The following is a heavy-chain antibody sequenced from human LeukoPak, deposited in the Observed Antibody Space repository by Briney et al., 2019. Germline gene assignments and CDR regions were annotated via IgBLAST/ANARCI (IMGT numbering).Heavy chain of an antibody. CDR2: ISYDGSNK. Sequence: GGSLRLSCAASGFTFSSYGMHWVRQAPGKGLEWVAVISYDGSNKYYADSVKGRFTISRDNSKNTLYLQMNSLRAEDTAVYYCAKDMASRAATNFDYWGQGTLVTVSS. CDR3: AKDMASRAATNFDY. CDR1: GFTFSSYG. D-gene: IGHD2-15*01. V-gene: IGHV3-30*18. J-gene: IGHJ4*02.